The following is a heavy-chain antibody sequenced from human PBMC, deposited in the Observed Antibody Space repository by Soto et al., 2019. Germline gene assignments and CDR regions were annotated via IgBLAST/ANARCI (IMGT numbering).Heavy chain of an antibody. Sequence: QVQLVQSGAEVKKPGSSVKVSCKASGGTFSSYTISWVRQAPGQGLEWMGRIIPILGIANYAQKFQGRVTITADKSTSTAYMELSSLRSEDTAVYYCASELERKVYYYYMDVWGKGTTVTVSS. CDR1: GGTFSSYT. CDR3: ASELERKVYYYYMDV. J-gene: IGHJ6*03. CDR2: IIPILGIA. V-gene: IGHV1-69*02. D-gene: IGHD1-1*01.